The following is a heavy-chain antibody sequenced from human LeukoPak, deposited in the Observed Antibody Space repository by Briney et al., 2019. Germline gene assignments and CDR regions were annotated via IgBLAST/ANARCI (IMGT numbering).Heavy chain of an antibody. CDR2: IYYSGST. Sequence: SETLSLTCTVSGGSISSGDYYWSWIRQPPGKGLEWIGYIYYSGSTYYNPSLKSRVTISVDTSKNQFSLKLSFVTAADTAVYYCASTRDSGSSSSWDWGQGTLVTVSS. CDR1: GGSISSGDYY. J-gene: IGHJ4*02. CDR3: ASTRDSGSSSSWD. D-gene: IGHD2-2*01. V-gene: IGHV4-30-4*08.